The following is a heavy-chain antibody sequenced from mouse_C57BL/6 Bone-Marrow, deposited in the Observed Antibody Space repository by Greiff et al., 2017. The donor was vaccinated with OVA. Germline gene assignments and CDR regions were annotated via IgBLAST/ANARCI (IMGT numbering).Heavy chain of an antibody. CDR2: LSNGGGST. CDR3: ARRILGAMDY. Sequence: EVKVVESGGGLVQPGGSLKLSCAASGFTFSDYYMYWVRPTPEKRLEWVAYLSNGGGSTYYPDSVKGRFTISRDNAKNTLYLQMSRLKSEDTAMYYCARRILGAMDYWGQGTSVTVSS. V-gene: IGHV5-12*01. J-gene: IGHJ4*01. CDR1: GFTFSDYY.